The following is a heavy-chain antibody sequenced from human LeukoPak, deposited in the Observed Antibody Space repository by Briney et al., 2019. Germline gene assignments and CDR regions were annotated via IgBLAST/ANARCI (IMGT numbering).Heavy chain of an antibody. D-gene: IGHD1-14*01. CDR1: GFTFGDYA. J-gene: IGHJ4*02. V-gene: IGHV3-23*01. CDR3: AKESPYRAPTRTYYFDY. Sequence: GGSLRLSCTASGFTFGDYAMSWVRQAPGKGLEWVSAISGSDGRLFYADSVKGRFTISRDNSKNTLHLQMNSLRAEDTAVYYCAKESPYRAPTRTYYFDYWGQGTLVTVSS. CDR2: ISGSDGRL.